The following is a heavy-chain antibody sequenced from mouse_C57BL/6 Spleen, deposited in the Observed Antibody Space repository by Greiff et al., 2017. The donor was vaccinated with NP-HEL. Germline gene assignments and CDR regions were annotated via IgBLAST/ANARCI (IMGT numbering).Heavy chain of an antibody. CDR1: GFTFSSYT. D-gene: IGHD2-4*01. CDR2: ISSGGDYI. V-gene: IGHV5-9-1*02. Sequence: EVKLVESGGGLVKPGGSLKLSCAASGFTFSSYTMSWVRQTPEKRLEWVAYISSGGDYIYYADTVKGRFTISRDNARNTLYLQMSSLKSEDTAMYYCTRDNYDYDEGAWFAYWGQGTLVTVSA. J-gene: IGHJ3*01. CDR3: TRDNYDYDEGAWFAY.